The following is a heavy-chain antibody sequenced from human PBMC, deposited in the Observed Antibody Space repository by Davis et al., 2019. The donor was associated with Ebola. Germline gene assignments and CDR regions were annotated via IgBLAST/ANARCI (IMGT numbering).Heavy chain of an antibody. J-gene: IGHJ6*02. CDR1: GFTFTNAW. CDR3: TTKTMNYYYFYGMDV. CDR2: FKSKTDGGTI. Sequence: GGSLRLSCAASGFTFTNAWMNWVRQAPGKGLEWVGRFKSKTDGGTIDYAAPVKGRFTISRDDSKNTLYLQMNSLKTEDTGVYYCTTKTMNYYYFYGMDVWGQGTTVTVSS. V-gene: IGHV3-15*07. D-gene: IGHD3-22*01.